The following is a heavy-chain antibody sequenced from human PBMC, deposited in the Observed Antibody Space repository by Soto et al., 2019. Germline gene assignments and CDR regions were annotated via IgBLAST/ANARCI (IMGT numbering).Heavy chain of an antibody. D-gene: IGHD5-12*01. Sequence: PSETLSLTCTVSGVPIIDYYWSWIRQPPGKGLEWVGYIYYTGTTTYNPSLKSRLTLSVDTSKNQFSLKLRSVSAADTAVYYCARLGRWLQALDSWGQGTLVTVSS. J-gene: IGHJ4*02. CDR3: ARLGRWLQALDS. CDR1: GVPIIDYY. CDR2: IYYTGTT. V-gene: IGHV4-59*08.